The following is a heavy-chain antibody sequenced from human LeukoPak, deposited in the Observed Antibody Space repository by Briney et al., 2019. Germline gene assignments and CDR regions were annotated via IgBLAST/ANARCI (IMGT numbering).Heavy chain of an antibody. CDR3: ARARGACSSTSCYKLGYWFDP. D-gene: IGHD2-2*02. J-gene: IGHJ5*02. V-gene: IGHV1-46*01. CDR1: GGTFSSYA. CDR2: INPSGGST. Sequence: ASVKVSCKASGGTFSSYAISWVRQAPGQGLEWMGIINPSGGSTSYAQKFQGRVTMTRDMSTSTVYMELSSLRSEDTAVYYCARARGACSSTSCYKLGYWFDPWGQGTLVTVSS.